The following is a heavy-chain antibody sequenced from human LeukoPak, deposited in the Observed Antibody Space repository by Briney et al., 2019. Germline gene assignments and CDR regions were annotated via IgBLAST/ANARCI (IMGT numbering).Heavy chain of an antibody. CDR1: GLTFSGAW. Sequence: GGSLRLSCAVSGLTFSGAWLTWIRQAPGKGLEWVANIKQDGSEKYYVDSVKGRFTISRDNAKNSLYLQMNSLRAEDTAVYYCARGRIMITFGGVIGRGQGTLVTVSS. J-gene: IGHJ4*02. V-gene: IGHV3-7*01. D-gene: IGHD3-16*01. CDR2: IKQDGSEK. CDR3: ARGRIMITFGGVIG.